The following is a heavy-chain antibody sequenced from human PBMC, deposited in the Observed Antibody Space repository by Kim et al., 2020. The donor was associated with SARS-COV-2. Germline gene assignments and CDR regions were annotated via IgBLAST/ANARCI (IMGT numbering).Heavy chain of an antibody. CDR2: ISYDGSNK. V-gene: IGHV3-30*18. D-gene: IGHD3-10*01. Sequence: GGSLRLSCAASGFTFSSYGMHWVRQAPGKGLEWVAVISYDGSNKYYADSVKGRFTISRDNSKNTLYLQMNSLRAEDTAVYYCAKDQGGLWFGAYYGMDVWGQGTTVTVSS. CDR1: GFTFSSYG. J-gene: IGHJ6*02. CDR3: AKDQGGLWFGAYYGMDV.